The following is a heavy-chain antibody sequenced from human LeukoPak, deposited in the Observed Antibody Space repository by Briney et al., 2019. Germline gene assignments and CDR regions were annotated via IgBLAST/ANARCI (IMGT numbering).Heavy chain of an antibody. D-gene: IGHD2-15*01. CDR3: TTTLVGYCSGGSCSDY. V-gene: IGHV3-73*01. Sequence: GGSLRLSCAASGFTFSGSAIHWVRQASGKGLEWVGRIRSKANSYATAYAASVKGRFTISRDDSKNTAYLQMNSLKTEDTAVYYCTTTLVGYCSGGSCSDYWGQGTLVTVSS. J-gene: IGHJ4*02. CDR1: GFTFSGSA. CDR2: IRSKANSYAT.